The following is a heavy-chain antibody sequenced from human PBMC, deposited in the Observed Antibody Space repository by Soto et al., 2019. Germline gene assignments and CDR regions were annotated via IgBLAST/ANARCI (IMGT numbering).Heavy chain of an antibody. CDR1: GFTFSSYD. J-gene: IGHJ6*02. Sequence: GGSLRLSCAASGFTFSSYDMQWVRQGTGKGLEWVSAIGTAGDTYYPGSVKGRFTISRENAKNSLYLQMNSLRAGDTAVYYCARSPPGGYHYYYGLDVWGQGTTVTVSS. CDR2: IGTAGDT. D-gene: IGHD3-22*01. V-gene: IGHV3-13*04. CDR3: ARSPPGGYHYYYGLDV.